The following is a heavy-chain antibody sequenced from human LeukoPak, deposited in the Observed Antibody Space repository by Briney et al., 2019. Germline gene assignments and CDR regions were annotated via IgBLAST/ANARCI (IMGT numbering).Heavy chain of an antibody. D-gene: IGHD5-24*01. CDR2: IYNSGNT. J-gene: IGHJ4*02. CDR1: GGSISSYY. V-gene: IGHV4-59*01. CDR3: ARGYNYSPGVAY. Sequence: SETLSLTCTVSGGSISSYYWSWIRQPPGKGLEWIGYIYNSGNTNYNPSLQSRVTISVDSSKNQFSLKLSSVTAADTAVYYCARGYNYSPGVAYWGQGTLVTVSS.